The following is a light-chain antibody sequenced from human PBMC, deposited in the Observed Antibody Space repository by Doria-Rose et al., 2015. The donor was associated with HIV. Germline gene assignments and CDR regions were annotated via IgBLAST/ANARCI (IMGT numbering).Light chain of an antibody. CDR1: QTVSTY. Sequence: DIQMTQSPSSLSASIGDRVTIAYRASQTVSTYLNWFQQEPGKAPKLLIYAASRLQSGVPSRFSGSGSGTDFTLTISGLQPGDFATYYCQQTYSSPQWTVGQGTKVE. CDR2: AAS. CDR3: QQTYSSPQWT. J-gene: IGKJ1*01. V-gene: IGKV1-39*01.